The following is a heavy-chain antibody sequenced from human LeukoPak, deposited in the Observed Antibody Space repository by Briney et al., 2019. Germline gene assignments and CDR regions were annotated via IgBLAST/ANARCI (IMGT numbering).Heavy chain of an antibody. CDR1: GFTFSSYD. CDR3: AKASIAAPFDY. V-gene: IGHV3-23*01. Sequence: GGSLRLSCAASGFTFSSYDMNWVRQAPGKGLEWVSAISSSGGGTYYADSVKGRFTISRDNAKNSLYLQMNSLRAEDTAVYYCAKASIAAPFDYWGQGTLVTVSS. J-gene: IGHJ4*02. D-gene: IGHD6-6*01. CDR2: ISSSGGGT.